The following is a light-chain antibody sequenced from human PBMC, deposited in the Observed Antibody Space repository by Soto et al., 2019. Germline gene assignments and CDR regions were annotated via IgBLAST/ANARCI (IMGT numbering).Light chain of an antibody. CDR2: KAS. CDR3: QQVIRYPYT. V-gene: IGKV1-5*03. CDR1: QSIRSW. Sequence: DLQMTQSPSTLSASVGDRVTISCLASQSIRSWLAWYQQKPGKAPTLLIYKASSLESGVPSRFSGSGSGTEFTLTISSLQPDDFATYYCQQVIRYPYTFGQGTRLEIK. J-gene: IGKJ5*01.